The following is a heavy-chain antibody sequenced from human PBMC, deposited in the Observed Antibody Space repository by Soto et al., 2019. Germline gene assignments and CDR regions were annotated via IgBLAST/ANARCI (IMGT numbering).Heavy chain of an antibody. Sequence: GASVNVSCKASGYSFTNNDVSWVRQAPGQGLEWMGWINPSNGGTKYAEKFQGRVTMTRDTSISTAYVELSRLTSDDTAVYYCASAAVTGTAGLDFWGQGTLVTVPQ. D-gene: IGHD6-19*01. V-gene: IGHV1-2*02. J-gene: IGHJ4*02. CDR1: GYSFTNND. CDR2: INPSNGGT. CDR3: ASAAVTGTAGLDF.